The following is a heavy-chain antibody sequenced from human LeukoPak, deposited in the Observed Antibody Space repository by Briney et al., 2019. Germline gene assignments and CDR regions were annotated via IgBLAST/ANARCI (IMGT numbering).Heavy chain of an antibody. CDR1: GGSISSYY. CDR2: IYYTGST. Sequence: SETPSLTCTVSGGSISSYYWSWIRQPPGKGLEWIGYIYYTGSTNYNPSLKSRVTISVDTSKNQFSLKLSSVTAADTAVYYCASGLYYLNAFDIWGQGTMVTVSS. D-gene: IGHD3-10*01. J-gene: IGHJ3*02. CDR3: ASGLYYLNAFDI. V-gene: IGHV4-59*08.